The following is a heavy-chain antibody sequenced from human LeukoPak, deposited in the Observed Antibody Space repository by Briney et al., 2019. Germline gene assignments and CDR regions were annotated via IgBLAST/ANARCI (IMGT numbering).Heavy chain of an antibody. V-gene: IGHV4-4*09. CDR1: GGSISSYY. J-gene: IGHJ6*03. D-gene: IGHD2-2*01. CDR2: IYTSGST. Sequence: SETLSLTCTVSGGSISSYYWSWIRQPPGKGLEWIGYIYTSGSTNYNPSLKSRVTISVDTSKNQFSLKLSSVTAADTAVYYCARQRGPAAHIAYYYYMDVWGKGTTVTVSS. CDR3: ARQRGPAAHIAYYYYMDV.